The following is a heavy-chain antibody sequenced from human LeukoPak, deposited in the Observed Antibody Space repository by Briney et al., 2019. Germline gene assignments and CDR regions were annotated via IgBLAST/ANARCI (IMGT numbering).Heavy chain of an antibody. J-gene: IGHJ4*02. CDR2: FYYSGST. V-gene: IGHV4-39*07. D-gene: IGHD6-13*01. CDR3: ARVRDRQQDY. CDR1: GDSISSSSYY. Sequence: SETLSLTCTVSGDSISSSSYYWGWIRQPPGKGLEWIGSFYYSGSTYYNPSLKSRVTISVDTSKNQFSLKVSSLTAADTAVYYCARVRDRQQDYWGQGNLVTVSS.